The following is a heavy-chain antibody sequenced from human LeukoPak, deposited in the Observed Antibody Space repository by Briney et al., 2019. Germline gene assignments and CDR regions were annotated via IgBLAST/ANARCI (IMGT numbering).Heavy chain of an antibody. CDR2: ISGSGGST. Sequence: GGSLRLSCAASGFTFSSYAMSWVRQAPGKGLEWVSAISGSGGSTYYADSVKGRFTISRDNSKNTLYLQMNSLRAEDTAVYYCARDSIMITFGGVSYFYDYWGQGTLVTVSS. J-gene: IGHJ4*02. V-gene: IGHV3-23*01. CDR1: GFTFSSYA. D-gene: IGHD3-16*01. CDR3: ARDSIMITFGGVSYFYDY.